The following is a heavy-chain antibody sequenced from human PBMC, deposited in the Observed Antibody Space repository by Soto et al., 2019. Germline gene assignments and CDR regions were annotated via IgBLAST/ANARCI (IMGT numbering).Heavy chain of an antibody. J-gene: IGHJ4*02. Sequence: GGSLRLSCAASGFTFSKYAMHWVRQASGKGLEWVGRIRSKANSYATAYAASVKGRFTISRDDSKNTAYLQMNSLKTEDTAVYYCTRLWGSHQSYFDYWGQGTLVTVSS. V-gene: IGHV3-73*01. D-gene: IGHD3-16*01. CDR3: TRLWGSHQSYFDY. CDR2: IRSKANSYAT. CDR1: GFTFSKYA.